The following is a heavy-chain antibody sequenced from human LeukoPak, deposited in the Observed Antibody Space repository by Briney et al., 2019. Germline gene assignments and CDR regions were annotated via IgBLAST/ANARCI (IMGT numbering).Heavy chain of an antibody. CDR3: ARDSREWELLLYNWFDP. D-gene: IGHD1-26*01. CDR2: ISPSGGST. J-gene: IGHJ5*02. V-gene: IGHV1-46*01. Sequence: ASVKVSCKAFGYTFTSNYMHWVRQDPGQGPEWMGVISPSGGSTTYAQKFQGRVTLTRDMSTSTDYLELSSLRSEDTAVYYCARDSREWELLLYNWFDPWGQGTLVTVSS. CDR1: GYTFTSNY.